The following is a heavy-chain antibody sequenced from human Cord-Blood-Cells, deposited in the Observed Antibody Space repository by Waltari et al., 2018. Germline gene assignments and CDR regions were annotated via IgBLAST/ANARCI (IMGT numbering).Heavy chain of an antibody. CDR1: GYTFTSYA. CDR3: ARGRPLNSGYDSGAFDI. Sequence: QVQLVQSGAEVKKPGASVQVSCKASGYTFTSYAMHWVRQAPGQRLEWMGWINASNGNTKYSQKFQGRVTITRDTSTSTAYMELSSLRSEDTAVYYCARGRPLNSGYDSGAFDIWGQGTMVTVSS. J-gene: IGHJ3*02. D-gene: IGHD5-12*01. V-gene: IGHV1-3*01. CDR2: INASNGNT.